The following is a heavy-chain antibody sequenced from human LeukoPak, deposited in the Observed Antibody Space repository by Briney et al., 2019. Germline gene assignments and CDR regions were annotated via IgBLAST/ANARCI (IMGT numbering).Heavy chain of an antibody. D-gene: IGHD3-22*01. Sequence: PGGSLRLSCAASGFTFSSYAMSWVRQAPGKGLEWVSAISGSGDSTYYADSVKGRFTISRDNSKNTLYLQMNSLRAEDTAVYYCAKDLKTYYYDSSGPVFDYWGQGTLVTVSS. CDR2: ISGSGDST. J-gene: IGHJ4*02. CDR1: GFTFSSYA. CDR3: AKDLKTYYYDSSGPVFDY. V-gene: IGHV3-23*01.